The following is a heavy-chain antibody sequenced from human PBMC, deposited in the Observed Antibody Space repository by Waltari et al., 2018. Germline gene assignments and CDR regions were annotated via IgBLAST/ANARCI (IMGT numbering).Heavy chain of an antibody. CDR2: IYHSGST. Sequence: QVQLQESGPGLVKPSETLSLTSALSGYSLSSGYYWGWIRQPPGKGLEWIGSIYHSGSTYYNPSLKSRVTISVDTSKNQFSLKLSSVTAADTAVYYCARGPTTHYDYWGQGTLVTVSS. CDR1: GYSLSSGYY. D-gene: IGHD1-1*01. J-gene: IGHJ4*02. CDR3: ARGPTTHYDY. V-gene: IGHV4-38-2*01.